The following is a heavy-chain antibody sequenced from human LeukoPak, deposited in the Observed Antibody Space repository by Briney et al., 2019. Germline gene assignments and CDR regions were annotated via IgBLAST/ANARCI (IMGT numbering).Heavy chain of an antibody. CDR1: GGSFSGYY. D-gene: IGHD3-9*01. J-gene: IGHJ4*02. V-gene: IGHV4-34*01. CDR3: ARRRDYDILIGYYKGGVDYFDY. Sequence: PSETLSLTCAVYGGSFSGYYWSWIRQPPGKGLEWIGEINHSGSTNYNPSLKSRVTISVDTSKNQFSLKLSSVTAADTAVYYCARRRDYDILIGYYKGGVDYFDYWGQGTLVTVSS. CDR2: INHSGST.